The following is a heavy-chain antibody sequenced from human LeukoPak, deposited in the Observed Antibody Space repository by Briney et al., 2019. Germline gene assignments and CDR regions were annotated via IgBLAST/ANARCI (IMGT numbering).Heavy chain of an antibody. D-gene: IGHD6-13*01. J-gene: IGHJ4*02. Sequence: GGSLRLSCAASGFTFSSYWMHWVRQAPGKGLVWVSRINRDGSNTDYADSVRGRFTISRENAKNTLYLQLNSLRAEDTAVYYCARDIETAAIDYWGRGTLVTVSS. CDR3: ARDIETAAIDY. CDR1: GFTFSSYW. V-gene: IGHV3-74*01. CDR2: INRDGSNT.